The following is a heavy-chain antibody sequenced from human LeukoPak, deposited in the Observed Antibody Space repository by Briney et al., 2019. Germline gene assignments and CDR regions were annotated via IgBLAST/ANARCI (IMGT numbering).Heavy chain of an antibody. CDR3: ATLGDISGYYLRDY. Sequence: ASVKVSCKASGYTFTSYDINWVRQATGQGLQWMGWINPNSGGTNYAQEFEGRVTMTRDTSISTAYMELSGLRSDDTAIYYCATLGDISGYYLRDYWGQGTLVTVSS. J-gene: IGHJ4*02. CDR1: GYTFTSYD. D-gene: IGHD3-22*01. CDR2: INPNSGGT. V-gene: IGHV1-2*02.